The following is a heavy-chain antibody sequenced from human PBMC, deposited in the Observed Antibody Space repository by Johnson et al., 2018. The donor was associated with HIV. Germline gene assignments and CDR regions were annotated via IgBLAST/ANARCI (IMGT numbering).Heavy chain of an antibody. CDR2: IYSDGTT. CDR3: TTEVGATQNAFDI. Sequence: VQLVESGGGLVQPGGSLRLSCAASGFTVRSSYMSWVRQAPGKGLEHVSVIYSDGTTYYADFVKGRFTISRDNTKNSLYLQMNSLKTEDTAVYYCTTEVGATQNAFDIWGQGTMVTVSS. CDR1: GFTVRSSY. V-gene: IGHV3-66*01. D-gene: IGHD1-26*01. J-gene: IGHJ3*02.